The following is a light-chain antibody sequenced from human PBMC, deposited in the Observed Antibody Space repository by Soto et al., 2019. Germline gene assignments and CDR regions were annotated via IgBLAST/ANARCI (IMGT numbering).Light chain of an antibody. CDR3: CSYESSSTYV. CDR1: SRDVGNYNL. CDR2: EGS. V-gene: IGLV2-23*01. Sequence: QSVLTQPASVSGSPGQSITISCTGTSRDVGNYNLVSWYQHDPGKAPKLLIYEGSKRPSGVSDRFSGCNSGNTASLTISGLQAEDEADYYCCSYESSSTYVFGTGTKVTVL. J-gene: IGLJ1*01.